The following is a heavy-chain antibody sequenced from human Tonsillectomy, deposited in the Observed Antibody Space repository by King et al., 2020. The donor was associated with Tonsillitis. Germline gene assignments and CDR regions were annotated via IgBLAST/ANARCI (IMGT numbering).Heavy chain of an antibody. CDR3: ARDPAYSTSRRKDAFDF. D-gene: IGHD6-13*01. J-gene: IGHJ3*01. V-gene: IGHV3-30-3*01. CDR1: EFSFNLYA. CDR2: ISYDGSNT. Sequence: VQLVESGGGVVQPGRSLRLSCEAFEFSFNLYAMHWVRQAPGKGLEWLAVISYDGSNTYYADSVKGRFTISRDNSKNTLYLQMNSLRPEDTAVFYCARDPAYSTSRRKDAFDFWGQGTLVTVSS.